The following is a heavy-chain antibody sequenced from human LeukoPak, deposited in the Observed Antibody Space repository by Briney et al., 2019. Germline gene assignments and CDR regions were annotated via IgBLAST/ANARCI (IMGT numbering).Heavy chain of an antibody. CDR3: AKGGATVIDY. J-gene: IGHJ4*02. D-gene: IGHD4-17*01. V-gene: IGHV3-74*01. Sequence: VSRINSDGSSPTSADSVKGRFAISRDNAKKTLYLQMTRLRAEDTAVYYCAKGGATVIDYWGQGTLVTVSS. CDR2: INSDGSSP.